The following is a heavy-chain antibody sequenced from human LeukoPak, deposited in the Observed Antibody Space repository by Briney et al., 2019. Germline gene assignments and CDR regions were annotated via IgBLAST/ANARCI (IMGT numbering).Heavy chain of an antibody. CDR3: ARQQGYYGSGSYYTRMQDY. CDR2: INHSGST. Sequence: PSETLSLTCAVYGGSFSGYYWSWIRQPPGKGLEWIGEINHSGSTNYNPSLKSRVTISVDTSKNQFSLKLSSVTAADTAVYYCARQQGYYGSGSYYTRMQDYWGQGTLVTVSS. V-gene: IGHV4-34*01. D-gene: IGHD3-10*01. J-gene: IGHJ4*02. CDR1: GGSFSGYY.